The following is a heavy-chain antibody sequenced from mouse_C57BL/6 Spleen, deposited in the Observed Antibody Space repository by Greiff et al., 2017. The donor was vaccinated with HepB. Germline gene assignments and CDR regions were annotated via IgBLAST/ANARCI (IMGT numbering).Heavy chain of an antibody. CDR1: GFSLTSYG. J-gene: IGHJ3*01. V-gene: IGHV2-2*01. CDR3: AREDGNSWFAY. CDR2: IWSGGST. Sequence: QVQLQQSGPGLVQPSQSLSITCTVSGFSLTSYGVHWVRQSPGKGLEWLGVIWSGGSTDYNAAFISRLSISKDNSKSQVFFKMNSLQADDTAIYYCAREDGNSWFAYWGQGTLVTVSA. D-gene: IGHD2-1*01.